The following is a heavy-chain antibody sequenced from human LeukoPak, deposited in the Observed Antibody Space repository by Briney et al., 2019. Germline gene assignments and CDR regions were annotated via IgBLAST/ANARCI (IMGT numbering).Heavy chain of an antibody. D-gene: IGHD2-15*01. CDR3: ARDQNCSGGSCYSNWFDP. CDR1: GGSISSYY. CDR2: IYTSGST. V-gene: IGHV4-4*07. Sequence: SETLSLTRTVSGGSISSYYWSWIRHPAGKGREWIGRIYTSGSTNYNPSLKSRVTMSVDTSKNQFSLKLSSVTAADTAVYYCARDQNCSGGSCYSNWFDPWGQGTLVTVSS. J-gene: IGHJ5*02.